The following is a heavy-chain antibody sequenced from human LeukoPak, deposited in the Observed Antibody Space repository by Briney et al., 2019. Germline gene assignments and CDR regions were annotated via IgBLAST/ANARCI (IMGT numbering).Heavy chain of an antibody. Sequence: PSETLSLTCTVPGDSIRSGSYYWGWICQPPGKGLEWIGSVYSSGNTYYNPSLKSRVTISVDTSKNQFSLKVSSLTAADTAIYYCARSSTTCYYVDYWGQGSLVTVSS. CDR2: VYSSGNT. CDR1: GDSIRSGSYY. J-gene: IGHJ4*02. V-gene: IGHV4-39*07. CDR3: ARSSTTCYYVDY. D-gene: IGHD2-2*01.